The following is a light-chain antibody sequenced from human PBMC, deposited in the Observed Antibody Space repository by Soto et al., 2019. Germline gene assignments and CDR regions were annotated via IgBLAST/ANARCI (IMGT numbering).Light chain of an antibody. V-gene: IGKV3-20*01. Sequence: EIVMAQSPDTLSVSQGERATLSCRASQSISSKLAWYQQRPGQAPRLLIYGGAYRATGIPDSFSGSGSGTAFTLTIGSLEPEDFAVYYCQQYGTSPKTFGQGTKVDIK. CDR2: GGA. J-gene: IGKJ1*01. CDR1: QSISSK. CDR3: QQYGTSPKT.